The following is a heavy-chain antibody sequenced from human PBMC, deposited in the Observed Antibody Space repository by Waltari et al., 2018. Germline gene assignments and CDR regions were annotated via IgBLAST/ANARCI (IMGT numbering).Heavy chain of an antibody. CDR3: ARGGGGDWEWFDP. D-gene: IGHD2-21*02. Sequence: QVQLQESGTSLLTPSETLSLICTVSGGSISGFYWSWVRQPPRKGLDWIGYIYYTGSTNFNPSLKSRVTMSVDTSKNQFSLKLSSVTAADTAFYYCARGGGGDWEWFDPWGQGTLVTVSS. CDR2: IYYTGST. V-gene: IGHV4-59*01. J-gene: IGHJ5*02. CDR1: GGSISGFY.